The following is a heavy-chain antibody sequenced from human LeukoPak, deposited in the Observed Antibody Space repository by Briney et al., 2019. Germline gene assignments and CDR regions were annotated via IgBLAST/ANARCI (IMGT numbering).Heavy chain of an antibody. CDR3: ARGSGVAVGMDV. Sequence: SETLSLTCTVSGGSIGSSYWSWNRQPAGKGLEWIGRFFTGGSTYYNPSLESRVTMSVDTSKNQFSLNLSSVTAAGTAVYFCARGSGVAVGMDVWGQGTTVIVSS. D-gene: IGHD6-19*01. V-gene: IGHV4-4*07. CDR1: GGSIGSSY. CDR2: FFTGGST. J-gene: IGHJ6*02.